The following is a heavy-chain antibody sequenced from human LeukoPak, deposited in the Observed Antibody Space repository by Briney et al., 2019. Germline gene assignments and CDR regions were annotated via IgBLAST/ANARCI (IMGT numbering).Heavy chain of an antibody. D-gene: IGHD5-24*01. CDR1: GFTFSSYG. CDR2: ISYDGSNK. V-gene: IGHV3-30*18. J-gene: IGHJ4*02. Sequence: PGRSLRLSCAASGFTFSSYGMHWVRQAPGKGLEWVAVISYDGSNKYYADSVKGRFTISRDNSKNTPYLQMNSLRAEDTAVYYCAKNGPLNSMATMSNWGQGTLVTVSS. CDR3: AKNGPLNSMATMSN.